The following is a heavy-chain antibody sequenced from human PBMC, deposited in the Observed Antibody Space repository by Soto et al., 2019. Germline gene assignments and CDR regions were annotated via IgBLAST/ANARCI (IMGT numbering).Heavy chain of an antibody. CDR2: IYPVDSDT. CDR3: ARVLRSGYLAYFYYDMDV. CDR1: GYSFTSYW. V-gene: IGHV5-51*01. Sequence: GESLKISCKGSGYSFTSYWIAWVRQMPGKGLEWMGIIYPVDSDTRYSPSFQGQVTISADKSLSTAYLQWSSLKASDTAMYYCARVLRSGYLAYFYYDMDVWGQWTKVTVSS. D-gene: IGHD5-12*01. J-gene: IGHJ6*02.